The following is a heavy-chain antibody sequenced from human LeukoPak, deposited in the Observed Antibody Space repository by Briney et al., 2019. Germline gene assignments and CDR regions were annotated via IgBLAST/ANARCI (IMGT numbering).Heavy chain of an antibody. J-gene: IGHJ1*01. CDR3: ARDPLSSVGATIGHFQH. Sequence: SVKVSCKASGGTFSSYAISWVRQAPGQGLEWMGRIIPIFGTANYAQKFQGRVTITTDESTSTAYMELSSLRSEDTAVYYCARDPLSSVGATIGHFQHWGRGTLVTVSS. D-gene: IGHD1-26*01. V-gene: IGHV1-69*05. CDR2: IIPIFGTA. CDR1: GGTFSSYA.